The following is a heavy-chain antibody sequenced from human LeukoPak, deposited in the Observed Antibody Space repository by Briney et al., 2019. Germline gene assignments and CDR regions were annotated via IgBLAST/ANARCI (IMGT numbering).Heavy chain of an antibody. D-gene: IGHD5-24*01. CDR3: AQGGWLQLLVY. CDR2: IYSGGTT. CDR1: GSTVSSNY. J-gene: IGHJ4*02. Sequence: GGSLRLSCAASGSTVSSNYMSWVRQAPGKGLEWVSVIYSGGTTYYADSVKGRFTISRDISKNTVYLQMNNLRAEDTAVYYCAQGGWLQLLVYWGQGILVTVSS. V-gene: IGHV3-53*01.